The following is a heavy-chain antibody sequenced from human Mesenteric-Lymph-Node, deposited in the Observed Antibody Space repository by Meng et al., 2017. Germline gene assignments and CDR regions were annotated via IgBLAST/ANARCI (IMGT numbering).Heavy chain of an antibody. CDR3: ARVPYNYDNGGYYYR. V-gene: IGHV1-2*06. CDR1: GLPFTGHH. CDR2: INSNTGGT. Sequence: QVQVEQSGAEVKKPGTSVKVSCKASGLPFTGHHMHWVRQVPGQGFEWMGRINSNTGGTNYAQKFKGRSTMTGDYMELSSLTSDDTAVYYCARVPYNYDNGGYYYRWGQGTLVTVSS. J-gene: IGHJ4*02. D-gene: IGHD3-22*01.